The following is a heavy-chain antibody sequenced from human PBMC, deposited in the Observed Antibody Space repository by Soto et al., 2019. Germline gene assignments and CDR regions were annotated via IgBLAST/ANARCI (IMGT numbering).Heavy chain of an antibody. Sequence: QAQLEQSGAEVKKPGASVKVSCKSSGYTFSTSGISWVRQAPGQGLEWMGWISTYNGDANYAQRFQGRVTMTTDTSTRTTVMERRGLRSGDTAVYSCAGEGPRPYYYYGMDVWGQGTTVTVSS. CDR1: GYTFSTSG. D-gene: IGHD6-6*01. CDR3: AGEGPRPYYYYGMDV. CDR2: ISTYNGDA. J-gene: IGHJ6*02. V-gene: IGHV1-18*01.